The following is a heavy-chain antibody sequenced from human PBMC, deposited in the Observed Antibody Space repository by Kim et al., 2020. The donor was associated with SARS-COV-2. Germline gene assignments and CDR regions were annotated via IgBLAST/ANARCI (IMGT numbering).Heavy chain of an antibody. CDR2: DYGDDSP. J-gene: IGHJ6*02. Sequence: GGSLRLSCIASGLRFTVSDIYLICLPPPPGLGLVWVLLDYGDDSPSYAASVKGRFITSRDNSKNTFLLQKSTLRAEDTAVYYCATDPGDPTVMVVWDQG. CDR1: GLRFTVSDIY. CDR3: ATDPGDPTVMVV. D-gene: IGHD3-10*01. V-gene: IGHV3-66*01.